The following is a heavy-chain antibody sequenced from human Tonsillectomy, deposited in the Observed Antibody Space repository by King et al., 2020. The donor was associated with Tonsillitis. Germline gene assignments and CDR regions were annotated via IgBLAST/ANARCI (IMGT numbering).Heavy chain of an antibody. D-gene: IGHD3-3*01. Sequence: VQLQQWGAGLLKPSETLSLTCAVYGGSFSGYYWSWIRQPPGKGLEWMGEINHSGSTNYNPSPKSRVTISVDTSNNQFSRKLSSVTAADTAVYYCARDGTIFGVVIGDAFDIWGQGTMVTVSS. CDR1: GGSFSGYY. V-gene: IGHV4-34*01. J-gene: IGHJ3*02. CDR2: INHSGST. CDR3: ARDGTIFGVVIGDAFDI.